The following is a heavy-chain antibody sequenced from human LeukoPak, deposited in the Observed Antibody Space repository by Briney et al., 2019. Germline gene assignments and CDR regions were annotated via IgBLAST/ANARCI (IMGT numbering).Heavy chain of an antibody. D-gene: IGHD3-16*02. CDR2: IYYSGST. J-gene: IGHJ4*02. CDR3: AGALRLGELSSKAVDY. Sequence: SETLSLTRTVSGGSISSYYWSWIRQPPAKGLEWIGYIYYSGSTNYNPSLKSRVTISVDTSKNQFSLKLSSVTAADTAVYYCAGALRLGELSSKAVDYWGQGTLVTVSS. V-gene: IGHV4-59*01. CDR1: GGSISSYY.